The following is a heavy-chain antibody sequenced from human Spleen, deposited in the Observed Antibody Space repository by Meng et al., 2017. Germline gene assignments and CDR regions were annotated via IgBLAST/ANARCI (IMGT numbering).Heavy chain of an antibody. CDR3: ARGPTTMAHDFDY. V-gene: IGHV4-34*01. CDR2: INHSGST. J-gene: IGHJ4*02. CDR1: GGSFSDYY. D-gene: IGHD4-11*01. Sequence: QGQLQQWGAGLLKPSETLSLTCVVSGGSFSDYYWSWIRQPPGKGLEWIGEINHSGSTNYNPSLESRATISVDTSQNNLSLKLSSVTAADSAVYCCARGPTTMAHDFDYWGQGTLVTVSS.